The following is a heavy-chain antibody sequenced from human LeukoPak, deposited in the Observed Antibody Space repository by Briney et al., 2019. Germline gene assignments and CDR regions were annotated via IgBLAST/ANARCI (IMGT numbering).Heavy chain of an antibody. D-gene: IGHD2-21*02. Sequence: GGSLRLSCVASAFTFSRNAMTWVRQAPGEGLEWISTISNSGDDTHYADSVKGRFFIARDNSKNTVYLQMNSLRGDDTAVYYCTQKREISDSQHYFDTWGRGTLVTVSS. J-gene: IGHJ5*02. CDR2: ISNSGDDT. V-gene: IGHV3-23*01. CDR3: TQKREISDSQHYFDT. CDR1: AFTFSRNA.